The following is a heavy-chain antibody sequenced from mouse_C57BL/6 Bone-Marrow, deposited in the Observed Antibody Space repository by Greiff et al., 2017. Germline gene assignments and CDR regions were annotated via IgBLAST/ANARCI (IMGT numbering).Heavy chain of an antibody. CDR3: ARHLWPDY. Sequence: EVKLVESGGDLVKPGGSLKLSCAASGFTFSSYGMSWVRQTPDKRLEWVATISSGGSYTYYPDSVKGRFTISRDNAKNTLYLQMSSLKSEDTAMYYCARHLWPDYWDQGTTLTVSS. J-gene: IGHJ2*01. CDR1: GFTFSSYG. V-gene: IGHV5-6*01. CDR2: ISSGGSYT. D-gene: IGHD1-1*02.